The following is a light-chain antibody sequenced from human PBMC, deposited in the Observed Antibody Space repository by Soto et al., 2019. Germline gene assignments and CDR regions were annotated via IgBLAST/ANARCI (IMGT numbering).Light chain of an antibody. CDR2: DAS. Sequence: DIHVTQSPSPLSASLGDKVTIPSRASQNIGTFVAWYQQTPGKAPKLLISDASILESGVPSMFGGSGSGTEFTLSITSLKPDDFATYYCQQCFWHWTFGQGTKVDIK. CDR3: QQCFWHWT. J-gene: IGKJ1*01. CDR1: QNIGTF. V-gene: IGKV1-5*01.